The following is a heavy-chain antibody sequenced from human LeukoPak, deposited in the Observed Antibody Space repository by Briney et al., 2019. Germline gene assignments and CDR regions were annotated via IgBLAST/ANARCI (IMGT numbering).Heavy chain of an antibody. CDR3: AREGSSSWFFDY. CDR2: IYHSGST. CDR1: GYSISSGYY. D-gene: IGHD6-13*01. Sequence: SETLSLTCTVSGYSISSGYYWGWIRQPPGKGLEWIGSIYHSGSTYYNPSLKSRVTISVDKSKNQSSLKLSSVTAADTAVYYCAREGSSSWFFDYWGQGTLVTVSS. J-gene: IGHJ4*02. V-gene: IGHV4-38-2*02.